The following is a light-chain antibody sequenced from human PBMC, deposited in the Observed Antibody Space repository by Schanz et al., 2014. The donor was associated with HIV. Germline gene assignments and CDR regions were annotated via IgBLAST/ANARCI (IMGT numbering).Light chain of an antibody. CDR2: EVT. J-gene: IGLJ1*01. Sequence: QSALTQPASVSGSPGQSITISCTGTSSDVGSYNLVSWYQQHPGKAPKLMIYEVTKRPSGVPDRFSGSKSGNMAYLTISALQAEDEADYYCASYTTSHTFVFGTGTKLTVL. V-gene: IGLV2-14*02. CDR3: ASYTTSHTFV. CDR1: SSDVGSYNL.